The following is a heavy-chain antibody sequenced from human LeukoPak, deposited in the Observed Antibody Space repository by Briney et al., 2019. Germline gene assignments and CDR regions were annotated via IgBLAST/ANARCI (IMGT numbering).Heavy chain of an antibody. Sequence: PGGSLRLSCAASGFSFSHYWMTGVRQAPGKGLEWVANIKQDGSEKYYVDSVEGRFTISRDNAKYSLFLHLNSLRVEDTAVYYCARVDGSSSCPDYWGQGTLVTVSS. J-gene: IGHJ4*02. D-gene: IGHD6-13*01. V-gene: IGHV3-7*01. CDR3: ARVDGSSSCPDY. CDR1: GFSFSHYW. CDR2: IKQDGSEK.